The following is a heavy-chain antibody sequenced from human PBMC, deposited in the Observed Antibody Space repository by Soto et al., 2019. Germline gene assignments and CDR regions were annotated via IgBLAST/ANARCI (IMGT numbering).Heavy chain of an antibody. CDR2: VSGSGGST. CDR3: AKDVGYNYGYDAFDI. Sequence: EVQLLESGGGSVQPGGSLRLSCAASGFTFSSYAMSWVRQAPGKGLEWVSGVSGSGGSTYCVDSVKGRFTISRDNAKKTLYLQRNSLRAEDTAVYYCAKDVGYNYGYDAFDIWGQGTMVTVSS. D-gene: IGHD5-18*01. J-gene: IGHJ3*02. CDR1: GFTFSSYA. V-gene: IGHV3-23*01.